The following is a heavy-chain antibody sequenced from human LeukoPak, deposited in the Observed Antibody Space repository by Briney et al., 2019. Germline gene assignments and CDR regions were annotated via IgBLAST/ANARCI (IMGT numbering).Heavy chain of an antibody. CDR2: IYTSGST. V-gene: IGHV4-4*07. J-gene: IGHJ4*02. D-gene: IGHD4-17*01. CDR1: GGSISPYY. Sequence: PSETLSPTCTVSGGSISPYYWSWIRQPAGKGLEWIGRIYTSGSTNYNPSLKSRVTISVDTSKNQFSLKLSSVTAADTAVYYCARDNGDPPLDSWGQGTLVTVSS. CDR3: ARDNGDPPLDS.